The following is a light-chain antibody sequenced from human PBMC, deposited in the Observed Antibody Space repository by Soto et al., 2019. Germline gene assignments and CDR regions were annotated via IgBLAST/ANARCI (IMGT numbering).Light chain of an antibody. CDR3: QQYNNRPS. V-gene: IGKV3-15*01. CDR1: QGVTTN. Sequence: EIVMTQSPSTLFVSPGDRAILSCRAGQGVTTNFAWYRQKSGQSPRLLIYDVSHRATGVPARFSGTGSETEFTLTIRSLQSEDFAVYFCQQYNNRPSFGQGTRLE. J-gene: IGKJ5*01. CDR2: DVS.